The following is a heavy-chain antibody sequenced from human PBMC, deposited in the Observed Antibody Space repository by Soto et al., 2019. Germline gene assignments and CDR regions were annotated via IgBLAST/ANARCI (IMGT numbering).Heavy chain of an antibody. J-gene: IGHJ2*01. Sequence: PSETLSLTCTVSGGSISSYYWSWIRQPPGKGLEWIGYIYYSGRTNYNPSLKSRVTISVDTSKNQFSLKLSSVTAADTALYYCARDPTLWYFDLWGRGTLVTVSS. CDR1: GGSISSYY. CDR2: IYYSGRT. CDR3: ARDPTLWYFDL. V-gene: IGHV4-59*01.